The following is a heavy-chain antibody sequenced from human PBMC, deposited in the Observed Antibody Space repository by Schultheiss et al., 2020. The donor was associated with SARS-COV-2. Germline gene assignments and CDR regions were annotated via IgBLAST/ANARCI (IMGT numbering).Heavy chain of an antibody. V-gene: IGHV4-34*01. D-gene: IGHD2-2*01. CDR2: INHSGST. J-gene: IGHJ6*02. CDR1: GGSFSGYY. CDR3: ARSRITSRYLQYYYYGMDV. Sequence: SQTLSLTCAVYGGSFSGYYWSWIRQPPGKGLEWIGEINHSGSTNYNPSLKSRVTISVDTSKNQFSLKLSSVTAADTAVYYCARSRITSRYLQYYYYGMDVWGQGTTVTVSS.